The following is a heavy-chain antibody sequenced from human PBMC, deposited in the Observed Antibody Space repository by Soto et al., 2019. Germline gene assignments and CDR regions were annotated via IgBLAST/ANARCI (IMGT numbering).Heavy chain of an antibody. CDR2: IYSGGST. CDR3: ARSPGSSGWYGRDY. Sequence: PGGSLRLSCAASGFTVSSNYMSWVRQAPGKGLEWVSVIYSGGSTYYADSVKGRFTISRDNSKNTLYLQMNSLRAEDTAVYYCARSPGSSGWYGRDYWGQGTLVTVSS. CDR1: GFTVSSNY. J-gene: IGHJ4*02. D-gene: IGHD6-19*01. V-gene: IGHV3-53*01.